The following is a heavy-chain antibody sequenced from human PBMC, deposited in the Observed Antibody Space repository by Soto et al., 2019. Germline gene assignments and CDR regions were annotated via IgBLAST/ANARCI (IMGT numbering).Heavy chain of an antibody. CDR2: ISQDGSIA. Sequence: EVQLVESGGGLVQPGGSLRLSCAASGFTFGSYWMHWVRQTPGKGLVWVSRISQDGSIATQVDSVKGRFTISRDNAKNPLYLQLNSLRVDDTAVYSCVRDQRYWNSFGEQWGQGTLVTVSS. CDR3: VRDQRYWNSFGEQ. CDR1: GFTFGSYW. V-gene: IGHV3-74*01. J-gene: IGHJ4*02. D-gene: IGHD1-7*01.